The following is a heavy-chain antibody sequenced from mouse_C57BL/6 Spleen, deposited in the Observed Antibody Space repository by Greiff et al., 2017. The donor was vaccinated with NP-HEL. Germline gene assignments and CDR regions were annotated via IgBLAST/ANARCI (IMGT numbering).Heavy chain of an antibody. Sequence: QVQLQQPGAELVRPGSSVKLSCKASGYTFTSYWMHWVKQRPIQGLEWIGNIDPSDSETHYNQKFKDKATLTVDKSSSTAYMQLSSRTSEDSAVYYCANAAYYSNYFAMDYWGQGTSVTVSS. V-gene: IGHV1-52*01. CDR1: GYTFTSYW. CDR2: IDPSDSET. D-gene: IGHD2-5*01. J-gene: IGHJ4*01. CDR3: ANAAYYSNYFAMDY.